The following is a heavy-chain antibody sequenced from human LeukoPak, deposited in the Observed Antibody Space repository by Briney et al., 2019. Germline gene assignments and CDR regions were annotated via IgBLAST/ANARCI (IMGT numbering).Heavy chain of an antibody. CDR2: ISWNSGRI. J-gene: IGHJ4*02. CDR3: AKDIVATIRGVFDY. Sequence: GGSLRLSCAASGFTFDDYAMHWVRHAPGKGLEWVSGISWNSGRIDYADSVRGRFTISRDNAKNSLYLQMNSLRAEDMAFYYCAKDIVATIRGVFDYWGQGTLVTVSS. CDR1: GFTFDDYA. D-gene: IGHD5-12*01. V-gene: IGHV3-9*03.